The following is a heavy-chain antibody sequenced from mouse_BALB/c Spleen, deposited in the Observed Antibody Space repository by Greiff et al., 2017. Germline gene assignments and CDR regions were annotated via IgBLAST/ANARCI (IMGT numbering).Heavy chain of an antibody. Sequence: QVQLKQSAAELRSPGSSVKISCKAFDSEFFPIALMWGIRQQPGHGVEWIGDILPSIGSAIYGEKFEEKATLDADSVSTTAYLELNRLTSEDSAVYYCARRDDYSFAYWGEGTLVTVSA. V-gene: IGHV15-2*02. CDR1: DSEFFPIAL. CDR2: ILPSIGSA. J-gene: IGHJ3*01. CDR3: ARRDDYSFAY. D-gene: IGHD2-4*01.